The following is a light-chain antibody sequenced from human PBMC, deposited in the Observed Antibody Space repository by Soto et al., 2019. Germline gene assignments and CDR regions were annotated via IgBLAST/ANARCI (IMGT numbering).Light chain of an antibody. CDR1: QSINIY. CDR3: QQSYSSPYT. V-gene: IGKV1-39*01. Sequence: IQMTQSPSSLSASVGDSVTVTCRASQSINIYLNWYQQKPGKAPTLLIYGASSLQSGVPSRFTGGGSRTDFTLTISSLQPEDFATYYCQQSYSSPYTFGQGTKLAIK. CDR2: GAS. J-gene: IGKJ2*01.